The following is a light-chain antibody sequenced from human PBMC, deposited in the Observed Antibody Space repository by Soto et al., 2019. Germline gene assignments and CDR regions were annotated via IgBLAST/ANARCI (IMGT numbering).Light chain of an antibody. CDR1: SSDVGAYNY. Sequence: QSALTQPPSASGSPGQSVTISCTGTSSDVGAYNYVSWYQHHPGKAPKLLVYEVNKRPSGFPDRFSGSKSGNTASLTVSGLQAADEAYYYGTSHAGTINLHYILGTGTKLTVL. V-gene: IGLV2-8*01. CDR3: TSHAGTINLHYI. J-gene: IGLJ1*01. CDR2: EVN.